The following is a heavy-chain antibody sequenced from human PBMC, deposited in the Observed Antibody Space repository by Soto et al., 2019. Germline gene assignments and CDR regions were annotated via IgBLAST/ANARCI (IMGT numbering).Heavy chain of an antibody. CDR2: ISGSGGST. V-gene: IGHV3-23*01. CDR1: GFTFSSYA. Sequence: VGSLRLSCAASGFTFSSYAMSWVRQAPGKGLEWVSAISGSGGSTYYADSVKGRFTISRDNSKNTLYLQMNSLRAEDTAVYYCAKDGAAAGALNYYYYGMDVWGQGTTVTVSS. J-gene: IGHJ6*02. D-gene: IGHD6-13*01. CDR3: AKDGAAAGALNYYYYGMDV.